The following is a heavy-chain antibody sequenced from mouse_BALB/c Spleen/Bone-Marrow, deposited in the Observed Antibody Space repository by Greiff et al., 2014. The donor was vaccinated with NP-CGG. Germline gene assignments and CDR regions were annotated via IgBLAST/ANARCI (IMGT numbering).Heavy chain of an antibody. CDR1: GYTFTSFW. Sequence: EVQLQQSGAVLARPGASVRMSCKASGYTFTSFWMHWVKQRPGQGLEWIGAVYPGNNDTNYDQNFKGKAKLTAVTSTSTAYMEFSSLTNEDSAVYYCTRYYYGGRDWYFDVWGVGTTVTVSS. V-gene: IGHV1-5*01. CDR3: TRYYYGGRDWYFDV. J-gene: IGHJ1*01. CDR2: VYPGNNDT. D-gene: IGHD1-1*01.